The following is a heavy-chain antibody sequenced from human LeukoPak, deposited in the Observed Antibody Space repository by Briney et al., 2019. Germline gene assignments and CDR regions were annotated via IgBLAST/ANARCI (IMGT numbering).Heavy chain of an antibody. J-gene: IGHJ4*01. Sequence: GGSLRLSCAASGFIFNNNFMSWVRQVPGKGLEWLANIKQDGSEKTYVDSVKGRFTIFRDNAKNLLYLQMNSLRAEDTAVYYCAREGFYYFDFWGQGALVTVAS. CDR1: GFIFNNNF. CDR2: IKQDGSEK. CDR3: AREGFYYFDF. V-gene: IGHV3-7*01.